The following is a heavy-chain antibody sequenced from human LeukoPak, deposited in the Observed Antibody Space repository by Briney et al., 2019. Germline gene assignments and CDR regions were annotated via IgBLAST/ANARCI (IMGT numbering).Heavy chain of an antibody. Sequence: GGSLRLSCAASGFTFSSYSMNWVRQAPGKGLEWVSSISSSSSYIYYADSVKSRFTISRDNAKNSLYLQMNSLRAEDTAVYYCARTVITTMRRFDYWGQGTLVTVSS. CDR1: GFTFSSYS. D-gene: IGHD3-22*01. CDR2: ISSSSSYI. V-gene: IGHV3-21*01. CDR3: ARTVITTMRRFDY. J-gene: IGHJ4*02.